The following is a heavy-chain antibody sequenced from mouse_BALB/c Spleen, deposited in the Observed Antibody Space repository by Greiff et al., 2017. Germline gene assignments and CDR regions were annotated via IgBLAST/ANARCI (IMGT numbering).Heavy chain of an antibody. D-gene: IGHD1-1*01. Sequence: QVQLQQSGPELVKPGASVKISCKASGYSFTSYYIHWVKQRPGQGLEWIGWIFPGSGNTKYNEKFKGKATLTADTSSSTAYMQLSSLTSEDSAVYFCARLGYGSSYGYFDVWGAGTTVTVSS. CDR1: GYSFTSYY. CDR3: ARLGYGSSYGYFDV. CDR2: IFPGSGNT. J-gene: IGHJ1*01. V-gene: IGHV1-66*01.